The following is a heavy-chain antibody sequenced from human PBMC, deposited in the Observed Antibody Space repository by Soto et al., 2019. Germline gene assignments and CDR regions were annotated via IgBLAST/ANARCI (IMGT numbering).Heavy chain of an antibody. CDR3: ARVSGYSGSNWFDP. D-gene: IGHD1-26*01. CDR1: GGSISSGGYY. Sequence: SETLSLTCTVSGGSISSGGYYWSWIRQHPGKGLEWIGYIYYSGSTYYNPSLKSRVTISVDTSKNQFSLKLSSVTAADTAVYYCARVSGYSGSNWFDPCGQGTLVTVSS. V-gene: IGHV4-31*03. CDR2: IYYSGST. J-gene: IGHJ5*02.